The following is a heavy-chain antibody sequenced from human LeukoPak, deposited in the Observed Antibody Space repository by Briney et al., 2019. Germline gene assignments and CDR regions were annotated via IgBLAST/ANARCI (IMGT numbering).Heavy chain of an antibody. CDR1: GGTFSSYA. CDR3: ASVAARQAELPYYYYYMDV. J-gene: IGHJ6*03. V-gene: IGHV1-69*05. D-gene: IGHD6-6*01. CDR2: IIPIFGTA. Sequence: SVKVSCKASGGTFSSYAISWVRQAPGQGLEWMGGIIPIFGTANYAQKFQGRVTITTDESTSTAYMELSSLRSEDTAVYYCASVAARQAELPYYYYYMDVWGKGTTVTVSS.